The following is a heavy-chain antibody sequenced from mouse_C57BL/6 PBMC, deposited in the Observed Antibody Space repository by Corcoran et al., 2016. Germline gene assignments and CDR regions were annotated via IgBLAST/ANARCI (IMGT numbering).Heavy chain of an antibody. CDR3: VRDSNWYFDV. J-gene: IGHJ1*03. V-gene: IGHV9-3*01. Sequence: QIQLVQSGPELKKPGETVKISCKASGYTFTTYGMSWVKQAPGKGLKWMAWINTYSGVPTYADDFKGRFAFSVETSASTAFLQINNLKNEDTATDFCVRDSNWYFDVWGTGTTVTVSS. CDR1: GYTFTTYG. D-gene: IGHD2-5*01. CDR2: INTYSGVP.